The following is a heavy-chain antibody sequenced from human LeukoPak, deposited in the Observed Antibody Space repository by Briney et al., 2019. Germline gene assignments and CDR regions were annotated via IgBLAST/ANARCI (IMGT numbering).Heavy chain of an antibody. CDR2: ISSSSSNK. J-gene: IGHJ6*02. CDR1: GFTFSRFS. V-gene: IGHV3-21*01. CDR3: ARGIPELDV. Sequence: GGSVTLSCAASGFTFSRFSMNWMRQAPGKGREGVSYISSSSSNKYYEDSVKGRISISRDNAKDSLDLQMNSLRAEDTAVHYCARGIPELDVWRQAATVAVCS.